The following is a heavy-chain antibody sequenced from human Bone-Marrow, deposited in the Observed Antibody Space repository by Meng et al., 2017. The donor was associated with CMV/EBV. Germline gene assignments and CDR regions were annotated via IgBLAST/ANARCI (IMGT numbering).Heavy chain of an antibody. CDR1: GFTFSSYS. CDR3: ARQKWGAAFDP. V-gene: IGHV4-59*01. J-gene: IGHJ5*02. Sequence: EALKISCAASGFTFSSYSMNWVRQAPGKGLEWVGYIYYSGSTNYNPSLKSRVTISVDTSKNQFSLKLSSVTAANTAVYYCARQKWGAAFDPWGQGTLVTVSS. CDR2: IYYSGST. D-gene: IGHD2-15*01.